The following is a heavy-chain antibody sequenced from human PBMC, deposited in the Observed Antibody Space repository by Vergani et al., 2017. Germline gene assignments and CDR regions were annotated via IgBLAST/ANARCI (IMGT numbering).Heavy chain of an antibody. D-gene: IGHD6-19*01. Sequence: QLQLQESGPGLVKPSETLSLTCTVSGGSISSSSYYWGWIRQPPGKGLEWIGSIYYSGSTNYNPSLKSRVTISVDTSKNQFSLKLSSVTATDTAVYYCASQYSSGWYVGWFDPWGQGTLVTVSS. CDR2: IYYSGST. CDR3: ASQYSSGWYVGWFDP. CDR1: GGSISSSSYY. V-gene: IGHV4-39*07. J-gene: IGHJ5*02.